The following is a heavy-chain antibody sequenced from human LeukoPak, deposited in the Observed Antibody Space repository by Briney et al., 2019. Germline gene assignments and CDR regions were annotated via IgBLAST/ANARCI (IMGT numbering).Heavy chain of an antibody. D-gene: IGHD5-12*01. CDR2: ISSSSSYI. J-gene: IGHJ4*02. V-gene: IGHV3-21*01. Sequence: GGSLRLSCAASGFTFSSYSMNWVRQAPGKGLEWVSSISSSSSYIYYADSVKGRFTISRDNAKNSLYLQMNSLRAADTAVYYCARDLRGYSGYDYPGYYFDCWGQGTLVTVSS. CDR1: GFTFSSYS. CDR3: ARDLRGYSGYDYPGYYFDC.